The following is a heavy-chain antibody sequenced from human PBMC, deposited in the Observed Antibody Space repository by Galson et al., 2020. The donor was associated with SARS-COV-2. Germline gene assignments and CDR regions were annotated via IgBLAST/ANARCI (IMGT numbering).Heavy chain of an antibody. J-gene: IGHJ6*02. CDR3: AKEGYCSGGSFLFYGMDV. V-gene: IGHV3-23*01. D-gene: IGHD2-15*01. CDR2: ISDSGGST. CDR1: GFTFSSYA. Sequence: TGGSLRLSCAASGFTFSSYAMSWVRQAPGKGLEWVSAISDSGGSTYYADSVKGRFTISRDNSKNTLYLQMNSLRAEDTAVYYCAKEGYCSGGSFLFYGMDVWGQGTTVTVSS.